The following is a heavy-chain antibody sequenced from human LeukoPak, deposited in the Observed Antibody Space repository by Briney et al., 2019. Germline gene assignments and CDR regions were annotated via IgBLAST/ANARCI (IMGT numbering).Heavy chain of an antibody. J-gene: IGHJ4*02. CDR3: ARDNVAWGARLEWSPSLGY. CDR2: ISYDGSNK. Sequence: GGSLRLSCAASGFTFSSYAMHRVRQAPGKGLEWVAVISYDGSNKYYADSVKGRFTISRDNSKNTLYLQMNSLRAEDTAVYYCARDNVAWGARLEWSPSLGYWGQGTLVTVSS. V-gene: IGHV3-30-3*01. CDR1: GFTFSSYA. D-gene: IGHD6-6*01.